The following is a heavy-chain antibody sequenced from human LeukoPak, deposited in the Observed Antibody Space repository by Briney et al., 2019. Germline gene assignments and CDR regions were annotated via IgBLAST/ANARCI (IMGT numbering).Heavy chain of an antibody. J-gene: IGHJ4*02. CDR1: GGSISSGGYY. CDR2: IYYSGST. CDR3: ARGDYDFWSGSTNFDY. Sequence: PSETLSLTCTVSGGSISSGGYYWSWIRQHPGKGLEWIGYIYYSGSTYYNPSLKSRVTISVDTSKNQFSLKLSSVTAADTAVYYCARGDYDFWSGSTNFDYWGQGTLVTDSS. D-gene: IGHD3-3*01. V-gene: IGHV4-31*03.